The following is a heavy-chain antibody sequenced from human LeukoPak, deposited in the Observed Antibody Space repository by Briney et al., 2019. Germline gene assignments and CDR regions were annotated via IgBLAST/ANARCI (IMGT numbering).Heavy chain of an antibody. CDR1: GYTFTGYY. V-gene: IGHV1-2*02. J-gene: IGHJ4*02. D-gene: IGHD1-7*01. CDR2: INPNSGGT. Sequence: VASVKVSCKASGYTFTGYYMHWARQAPGQGLEWMGWINPNSGGTNYAQKFQGRVTMTRDTSISTAYMELSRLRSDDTAVYYCARGRNWNYESHFDYWGQGTLVTVSS. CDR3: ARGRNWNYESHFDY.